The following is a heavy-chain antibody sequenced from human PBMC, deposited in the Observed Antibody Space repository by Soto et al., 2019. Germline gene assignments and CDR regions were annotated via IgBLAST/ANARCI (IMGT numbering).Heavy chain of an antibody. CDR2: VHISGHS. D-gene: IGHD1-1*01. CDR3: ARVRQGCSANNCYFDP. J-gene: IGHJ5*01. CDR1: GGSVRAPDW. Sequence: KTSETLSLTCTLSGGSVRAPDWWNWVRQSPDKGPEWIAEVHISGHSNYNPSLRSRVSVSIDSSKNQFYLNLNSVTAADTAIYYCARVRQGCSANNCYFDPWGQGTQVTVSS. V-gene: IGHV4-4*02.